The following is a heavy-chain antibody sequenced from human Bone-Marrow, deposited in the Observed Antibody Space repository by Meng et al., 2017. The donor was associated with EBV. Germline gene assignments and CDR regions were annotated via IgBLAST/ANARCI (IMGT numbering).Heavy chain of an antibody. V-gene: IGHV1-2*06. CDR1: GSTFTGYY. D-gene: IGHD4-11*01. Sequence: VQLVQCGGEVKKPGAAMKVSCKASGSTFTGYYMHWVRQAPGQGLGWMGRIDPNSGGADYAQKFQGGVTMTRDASISTFYMELSRLTSDDTAVYFCARASDYGNDLDYWGQGTLVTVSS. CDR2: IDPNSGGA. CDR3: ARASDYGNDLDY. J-gene: IGHJ4*02.